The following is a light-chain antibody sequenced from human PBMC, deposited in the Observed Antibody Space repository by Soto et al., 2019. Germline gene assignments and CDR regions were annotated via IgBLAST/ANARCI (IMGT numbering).Light chain of an antibody. CDR3: QQYHNWPA. V-gene: IGKV3-15*01. Sequence: EIVLTQSPGTLSLSPGERATLSCRASQSVSSSYLAWYQQKPGQAPRLLIYGAATRATGIPARFSGSGSGTEFTLTISDLQSEDFAVYYCQQYHNWPAFGQGTKVEIK. CDR1: QSVSSSY. CDR2: GAA. J-gene: IGKJ1*01.